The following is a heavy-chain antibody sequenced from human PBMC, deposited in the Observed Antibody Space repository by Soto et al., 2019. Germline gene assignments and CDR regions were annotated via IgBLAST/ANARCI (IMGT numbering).Heavy chain of an antibody. V-gene: IGHV4-59*01. D-gene: IGHD3-10*01. CDR1: GGYISSYY. Sequence: SETPSLTCTVSGGYISSYYWSWIRRPPGKGLEWIGYIYNSGSTHSNPSLQSRVTISVDTSKNQFSLKLSSVTAADTGIYYCARARITMVREVIKYNMDVWGQGTTVTVSS. CDR3: ARARITMVREVIKYNMDV. J-gene: IGHJ6*02. CDR2: IYNSGST.